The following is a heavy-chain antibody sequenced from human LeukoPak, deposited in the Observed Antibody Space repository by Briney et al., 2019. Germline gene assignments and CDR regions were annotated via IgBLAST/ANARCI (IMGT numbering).Heavy chain of an antibody. D-gene: IGHD6-19*01. Sequence: SDTLSLTCAVSGGSFSGYYWRWLRQPPGKGLEWIGEINHRGSTNYNPSFKSRVTISGEKSKNHFSLKLTTATAADTAVYYCARGFNSGWYVDDWGQGTLVTVSS. CDR2: INHRGST. CDR3: ARGFNSGWYVDD. J-gene: IGHJ4*02. V-gene: IGHV4-34*01. CDR1: GGSFSGYY.